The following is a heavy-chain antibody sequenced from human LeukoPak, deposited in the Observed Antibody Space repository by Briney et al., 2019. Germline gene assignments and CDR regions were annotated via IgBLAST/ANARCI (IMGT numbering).Heavy chain of an antibody. CDR3: ARAAIPVLRYFDWSGNWFDP. CDR1: GGSISSYY. V-gene: IGHV4-4*07. D-gene: IGHD3-9*01. J-gene: IGHJ5*02. Sequence: SETLSLTCTVSGGSISSYYWSWIRQPAGKGLEWIGRIYTSGSTNYNPSLKSRVTMSVDTSKNQFSLKLSSVTAADTAVYYCARAAIPVLRYFDWSGNWFDPWGQGTLVTVSS. CDR2: IYTSGST.